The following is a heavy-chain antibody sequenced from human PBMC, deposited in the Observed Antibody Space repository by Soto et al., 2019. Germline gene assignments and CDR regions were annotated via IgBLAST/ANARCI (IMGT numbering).Heavy chain of an antibody. Sequence: ASVKVSCKASGYTFTGYYMHWVRQAPGQGLEWMGWINPNSGGTNYAQKFQGWVTMTRDTSISTAYMELSRLRSDDTAVYYCASSIAADGNYYYYYGMDVWGQGTTVTVS. V-gene: IGHV1-2*04. J-gene: IGHJ6*02. D-gene: IGHD6-13*01. CDR1: GYTFTGYY. CDR2: INPNSGGT. CDR3: ASSIAADGNYYYYYGMDV.